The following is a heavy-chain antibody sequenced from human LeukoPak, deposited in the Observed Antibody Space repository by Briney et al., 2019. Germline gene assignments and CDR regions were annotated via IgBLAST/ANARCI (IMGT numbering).Heavy chain of an antibody. J-gene: IGHJ4*02. CDR1: GYTFTSYY. CDR3: ARDGGYCSGGSCHAFDY. CDR2: INPSGGST. Sequence: GASVKVSCKASGYTFTSYYMHWVRQAPGQGLEWMGIINPSGGSTSYAQKFQGRVTMTRDTSTSTVYMELSSLRSEDTAVYYCARDGGYCSGGSCHAFDYWGQGTLVTVSS. V-gene: IGHV1-46*01. D-gene: IGHD2-15*01.